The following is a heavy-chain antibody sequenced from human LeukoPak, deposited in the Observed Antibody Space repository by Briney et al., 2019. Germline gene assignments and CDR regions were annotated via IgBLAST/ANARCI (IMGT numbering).Heavy chain of an antibody. V-gene: IGHV4-59*01. D-gene: IGHD6-13*01. CDR1: GGSFSGYY. CDR2: IYYSGST. J-gene: IGHJ6*03. CDR3: ARAVSWTDYYYYMDV. Sequence: NTSETLSLTCAVYGGSFSGYYWSWIRQPPGKGLEWTGYIYYSGSTNYNPSLKSRVTISVDTSKNQFSLKLSSVTAADTAVYYCARAVSWTDYYYYMDVWGKGTTVTVSS.